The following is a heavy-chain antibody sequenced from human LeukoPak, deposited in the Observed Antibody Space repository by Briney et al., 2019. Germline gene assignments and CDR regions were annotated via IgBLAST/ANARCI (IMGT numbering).Heavy chain of an antibody. CDR3: ARGYYDFWSGYNT. V-gene: IGHV4-59*01. CDR2: IYYSGST. Sequence: ETLSLTCTVSGGSISSYYWSWIRQPPGKGLEWIGYIYYSGSTNYNPSLKSRVTISVDTSKNQFSLKLSSVTAADTAVYYCARGYYDFWSGYNTWGQGTLVTVSS. J-gene: IGHJ4*02. D-gene: IGHD3-3*01. CDR1: GGSISSYY.